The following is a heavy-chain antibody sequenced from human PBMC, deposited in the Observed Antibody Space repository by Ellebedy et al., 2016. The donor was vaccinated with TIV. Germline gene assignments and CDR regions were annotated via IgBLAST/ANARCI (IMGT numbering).Heavy chain of an antibody. J-gene: IGHJ4*02. D-gene: IGHD6-6*01. V-gene: IGHV1-18*01. CDR2: ISAYNDNT. CDR3: ARQDHVVPPAY. Sequence: AASVKVSCKASGYTFSSYGISWVRQAPGQGLERMGWISAYNDNTNYAQKFQGRVTMTTDTSTTTAYMELRNLRSDDTAVYFCARQDHVVPPAYWGQGTLVTVSS. CDR1: GYTFSSYG.